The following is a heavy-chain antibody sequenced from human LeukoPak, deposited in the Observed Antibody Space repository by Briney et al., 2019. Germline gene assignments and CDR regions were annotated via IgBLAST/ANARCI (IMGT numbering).Heavy chain of an antibody. CDR3: ARSTDIVGATNWFDP. CDR1: GYTFTGHY. Sequence: ASVKVSCKASGYTFTGHYMHWVRQAPAQGLEWMGWINPNSGGTNYAQKFQGWVTMTRDTSISTAYMELSRLRSDDTAVYYCARSTDIVGATNWFDPWGQGTLVTVSS. D-gene: IGHD1-26*01. J-gene: IGHJ5*02. CDR2: INPNSGGT. V-gene: IGHV1-2*04.